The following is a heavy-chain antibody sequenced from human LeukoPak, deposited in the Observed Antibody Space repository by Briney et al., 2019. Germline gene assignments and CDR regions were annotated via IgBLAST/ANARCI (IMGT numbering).Heavy chain of an antibody. J-gene: IGHJ5*02. Sequence: ASVKVSCKASGGTFSSYAISWVRQAPGQGLEWMGGIIPIFGTANYAQKFQGRVTITADKSTSTAYMELRSLRSDDTAVYYCARVVGYSSGWSAPKYNWFDPWGQGTLVTVSS. V-gene: IGHV1-69*06. CDR1: GGTFSSYA. CDR2: IIPIFGTA. D-gene: IGHD6-19*01. CDR3: ARVVGYSSGWSAPKYNWFDP.